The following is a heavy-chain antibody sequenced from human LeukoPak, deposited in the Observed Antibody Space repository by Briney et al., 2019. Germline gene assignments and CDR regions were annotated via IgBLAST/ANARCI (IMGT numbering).Heavy chain of an antibody. Sequence: GGTLRLSCAASGFTFSDYYMSWIRQAPGKGLEWVSYISSSGSTIYYADSVKGRFTISRDNAKNSLYLQMNSLRAEDTAVYYCARDPGRYYYGSGKETNWFDPWGQGTLVTVSS. J-gene: IGHJ5*02. V-gene: IGHV3-11*01. CDR2: ISSSGSTI. CDR1: GFTFSDYY. D-gene: IGHD3-10*01. CDR3: ARDPGRYYYGSGKETNWFDP.